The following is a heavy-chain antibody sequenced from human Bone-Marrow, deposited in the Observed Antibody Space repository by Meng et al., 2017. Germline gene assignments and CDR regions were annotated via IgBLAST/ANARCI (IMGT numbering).Heavy chain of an antibody. D-gene: IGHD3-22*01. CDR2: IWYDGSNK. V-gene: IGHV3-33*01. CDR3: ARELFHYYDSSGYYGFDY. Sequence: GGPLRPSCAASGFTFSSYGMHWVRQAPGKGLEWVAVIWYDGSNKYYADSVKGRFTISRDNSKNTLYLQMNSLRAEDTAVYYCARELFHYYDSSGYYGFDYWGQGTLVTVSS. J-gene: IGHJ4*02. CDR1: GFTFSSYG.